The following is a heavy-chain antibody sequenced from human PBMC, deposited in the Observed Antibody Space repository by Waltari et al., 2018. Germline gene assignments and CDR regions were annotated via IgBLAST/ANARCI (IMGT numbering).Heavy chain of an antibody. J-gene: IGHJ4*02. V-gene: IGHV4-34*01. D-gene: IGHD3-9*01. Sequence: QVQLQQWGAGLLKPSETLSLTCAVYGVPLNDYWWTWIRQSPGKGLEWIGEIHHSGNTHYNSSLKCRLTRSLDTSKKQFSLQLTSVTAADTAIYYCVKNGPYFDVDYWGQGTLVTVSS. CDR1: GVPLNDYW. CDR2: IHHSGNT. CDR3: VKNGPYFDVDY.